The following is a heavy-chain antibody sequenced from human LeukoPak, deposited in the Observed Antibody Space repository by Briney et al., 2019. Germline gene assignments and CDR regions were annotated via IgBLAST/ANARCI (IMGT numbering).Heavy chain of an antibody. Sequence: GGSLRLSCAASGFTFSSYSMNWVRQAPGKGPVWVSRISDDGSITTYADSVKGRFTISRDNAKSTMFLQMNSLRAEDTAVYFCARRYYETNVYDRHFDHWGQGILVTVSS. CDR2: ISDDGSIT. CDR3: ARRYYETNVYDRHFDH. V-gene: IGHV3-74*03. J-gene: IGHJ4*02. CDR1: GFTFSSYS. D-gene: IGHD3-22*01.